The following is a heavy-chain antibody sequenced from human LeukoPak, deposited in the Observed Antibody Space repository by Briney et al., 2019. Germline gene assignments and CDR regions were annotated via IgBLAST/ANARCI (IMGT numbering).Heavy chain of an antibody. J-gene: IGHJ6*02. V-gene: IGHV1-2*02. D-gene: IGHD6-13*01. CDR2: INPKSGGR. CDR1: GYSFTDYY. CDR3: ARVRIGQHLGKYYYYAMDV. Sequence: GASVKVSCKASGYSFTDYYMHWVRLAPGHGLELMGLINPKSGGRTYAQTSQGRATMTTDTSISPAYMEVSRLRSDDTAVYYCARVRIGQHLGKYYYYAMDVWGQGTTVTVSS.